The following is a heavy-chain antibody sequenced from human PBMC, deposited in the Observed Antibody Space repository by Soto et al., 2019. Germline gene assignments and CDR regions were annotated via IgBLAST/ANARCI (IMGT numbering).Heavy chain of an antibody. D-gene: IGHD6-19*01. J-gene: IGHJ1*01. CDR1: GFTFSSYA. V-gene: IGHV3-23*01. Sequence: GESLKISCAASGFTFSSYAMSWVRQAPGKGLEWVSGISGSGDSTYYADSVKGRFTISRDNSKNTLYLQMNSLRAEDTAVYYCAKGVPGIALPATGSFQHSGPGPQVTVSS. CDR2: ISGSGDST. CDR3: AKGVPGIALPATGSFQH.